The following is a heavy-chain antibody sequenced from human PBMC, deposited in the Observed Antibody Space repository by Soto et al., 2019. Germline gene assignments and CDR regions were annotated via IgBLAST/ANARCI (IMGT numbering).Heavy chain of an antibody. CDR2: ITGSGGST. D-gene: IGHD5-18*01. V-gene: IGHV3-23*01. J-gene: IGHJ4*02. CDR1: GFTFSSYS. CDR3: AKEGDLIGYNYGSCFDY. Sequence: GGSLRLSFAASGFTFSSYSRSWVRQAPGKGLVWVSAITGSGGSTYYADSVKGRFTISRDNSKNTLYLQMNSLRAEDTAVYYCAKEGDLIGYNYGSCFDYWGQGTLVTVSS.